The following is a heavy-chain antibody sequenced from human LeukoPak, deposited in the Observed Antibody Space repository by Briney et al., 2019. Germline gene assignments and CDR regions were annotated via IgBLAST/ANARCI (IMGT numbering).Heavy chain of an antibody. J-gene: IGHJ4*02. Sequence: GGSLRLSCAVSGFTFSNEAMGWVRQLRGGGLEWVSTISPGGGTTYYAESMKGRFTISRDNSKSTLYLEMNSLRVEDTAVYYCTKVRSGSSNWALRVFDYWGQGALVTVSS. V-gene: IGHV3-23*01. CDR2: ISPGGGTT. CDR1: GFTFSNEA. CDR3: TKVRSGSSNWALRVFDY. D-gene: IGHD4-11*01.